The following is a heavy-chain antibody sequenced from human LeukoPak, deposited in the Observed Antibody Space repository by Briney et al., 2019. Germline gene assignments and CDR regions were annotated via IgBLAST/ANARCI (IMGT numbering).Heavy chain of an antibody. CDR2: IYYSGST. D-gene: IGHD4-23*01. CDR3: ARDRSRGNDAFDI. V-gene: IGHV4-59*01. Sequence: PSETLSLTCTVSGGSISSYYWSWIRQPPGKGLEWIGYIYYSGSTNYNPSLKGRVTISVDTSKNQFSLKLSSVTAADTAVYYCARDRSRGNDAFDIWGQGTMATVSS. J-gene: IGHJ3*02. CDR1: GGSISSYY.